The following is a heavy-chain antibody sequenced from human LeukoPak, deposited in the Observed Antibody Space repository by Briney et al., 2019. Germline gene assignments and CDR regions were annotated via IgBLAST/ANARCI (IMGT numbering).Heavy chain of an antibody. J-gene: IGHJ6*04. Sequence: GSSVKLSCKASGGTIIWFAINWVRQAPGEGFEWMGRINTMSGTTNYTQRLQGRVTMTTDESTTTAFMELSRLTAEDTALDYCTRGDDFLAAYNYMDVWGKRTSVIVSS. CDR2: INTMSGTT. D-gene: IGHD3-9*01. CDR1: GGTIIWFA. V-gene: IGHV1-69*05. CDR3: TRGDDFLAAYNYMDV.